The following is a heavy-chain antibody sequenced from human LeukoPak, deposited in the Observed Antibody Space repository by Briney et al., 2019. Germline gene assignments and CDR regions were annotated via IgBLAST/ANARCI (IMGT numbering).Heavy chain of an antibody. V-gene: IGHV3-23*01. Sequence: GGSLRLSCAASGFTFSTFAMIWVRQPPGKGLEWVSSIFPSGGEIHYADSVRGRFTISRDNSKSTLSLQMNSLRAEDTAVYYCATSFGPVIAAAGTGADWGQGTLVTVSS. CDR3: ATSFGPVIAAAGTGAD. CDR2: IFPSGGEI. J-gene: IGHJ4*02. D-gene: IGHD6-13*01. CDR1: GFTFSTFA.